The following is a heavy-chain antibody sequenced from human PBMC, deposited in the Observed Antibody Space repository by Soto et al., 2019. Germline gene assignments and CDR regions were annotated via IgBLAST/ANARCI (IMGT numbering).Heavy chain of an antibody. D-gene: IGHD3-22*01. J-gene: IGHJ4*02. Sequence: SETLSLTCAVSGYSISSVYYWGWIRQPPGKGLEWIGSIYHSGSTYYNPSLKSRVTISVDTSKNKFSLKLSSVTAADTAVYYCARSQDQVVVNTRFDDWGQGTLVNASS. CDR2: IYHSGST. V-gene: IGHV4-38-2*01. CDR3: ARSQDQVVVNTRFDD. CDR1: GYSISSVYY.